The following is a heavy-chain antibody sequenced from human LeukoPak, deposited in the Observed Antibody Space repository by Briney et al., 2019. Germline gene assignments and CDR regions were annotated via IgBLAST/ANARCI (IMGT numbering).Heavy chain of an antibody. CDR2: IYTSGST. Sequence: SETLSLTCTVSGGSISTGSYYWSWIRQPAGKGLEWIGRIYTSGSTNYNPSLKSRVTISVDTSKNQFSLKLSSVTAADTAVYYCAREPHFLSYYDSSGYYYPLASYYFDYWGQGTLVTVSS. D-gene: IGHD3-22*01. V-gene: IGHV4-61*02. J-gene: IGHJ4*02. CDR1: GGSISTGSYY. CDR3: AREPHFLSYYDSSGYYYPLASYYFDY.